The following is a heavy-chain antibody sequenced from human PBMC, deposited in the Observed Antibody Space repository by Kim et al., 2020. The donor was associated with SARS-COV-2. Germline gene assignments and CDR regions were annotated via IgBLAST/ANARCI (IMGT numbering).Heavy chain of an antibody. CDR1: DLTFNNAW. V-gene: IGHV3-15*05. J-gene: IGHJ5*02. D-gene: IGHD2-21*02. CDR2: IRSNTDGGTT. Sequence: GGSLRLSCAASDLTFNNAWMSWVRQAPGKGLEWVGRIRSNTDGGTTDYAAPVTGRFTISRDDSKTTVYLQMNSLKTEDTAVYYCAYCRGDRGRAGWFGP. CDR3: AYCRGDRGRAGWFGP.